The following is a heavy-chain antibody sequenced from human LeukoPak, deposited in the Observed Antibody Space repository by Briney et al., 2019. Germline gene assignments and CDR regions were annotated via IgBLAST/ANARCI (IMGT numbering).Heavy chain of an antibody. CDR2: ISSSGSTI. V-gene: IGHV3-11*01. CDR3: AREHPDYYDSSGYYCDY. Sequence: GGSLRLSCAASGFTFSDYYMSWIRQAPGKGLEWVSYISSSGSTIYYADSVKGRFTISRDNAKNPLYLQMNSLRAEDTAVYYCAREHPDYYDSSGYYCDYWGQGTLVTVSS. D-gene: IGHD3-22*01. J-gene: IGHJ4*02. CDR1: GFTFSDYY.